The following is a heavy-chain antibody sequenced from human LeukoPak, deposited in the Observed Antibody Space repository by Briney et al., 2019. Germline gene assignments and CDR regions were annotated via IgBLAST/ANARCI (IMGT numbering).Heavy chain of an antibody. CDR2: IYYSGST. V-gene: IGHV4-59*01. J-gene: IGHJ4*02. CDR1: GGSISTYF. CDR3: ANSRSSSSFAY. D-gene: IGHD6-6*01. Sequence: PSETLSLTCTVSGGSISTYFWSWIRQPPGKGLEWIGYIYYSGSTSHNPSLKSRVTISVDTPKNQFSLKRSSVTAADTAVYYCANSRSSSSFAYWGQGTLVTVSS.